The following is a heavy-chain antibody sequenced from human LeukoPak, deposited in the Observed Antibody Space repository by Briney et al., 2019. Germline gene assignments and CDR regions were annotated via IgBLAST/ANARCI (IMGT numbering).Heavy chain of an antibody. CDR3: ATETIGRHYDY. CDR1: GFTFSSCG. CDR2: IGPTGTDR. V-gene: IGHV3-21*01. Sequence: PGGALRLSCAASGFTFSSCGFNWGRQAPAKGLEGGSAIGPTGTDRYYADSARGRFTISRDNAKNSMYLQMDSLRDEDTAVYYCATETIGRHYDYWGQGTLLTVSS. J-gene: IGHJ4*02. D-gene: IGHD1-14*01.